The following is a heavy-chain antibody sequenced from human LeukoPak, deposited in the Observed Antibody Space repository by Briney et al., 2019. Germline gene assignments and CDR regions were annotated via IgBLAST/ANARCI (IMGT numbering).Heavy chain of an antibody. Sequence: SETLSLTCAVYGGSFSGYYWSWIRQPPGKGLEWMGEINHSGSTNYNPSLKSRVTISVDTSKNQFSLKLSSVTAADTAVYYCARLQIQLWATYGMDVWGQGTTVTVSS. D-gene: IGHD5-18*01. CDR1: GGSFSGYY. CDR3: ARLQIQLWATYGMDV. V-gene: IGHV4-34*01. CDR2: INHSGST. J-gene: IGHJ6*02.